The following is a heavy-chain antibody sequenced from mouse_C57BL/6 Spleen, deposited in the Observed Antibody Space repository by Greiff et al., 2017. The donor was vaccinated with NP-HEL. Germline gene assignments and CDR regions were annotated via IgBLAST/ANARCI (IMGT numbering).Heavy chain of an antibody. Sequence: EVKLEESGPGLVKPSQSLSLTCSVTGYSITSGYYWNWIRQFPGNKLEWMGYISYDGSNNYNPSLKNRISITRDTSKNQFFLKLNSVTTEDTATYYCARGRHYGSSFDYWGQGTTLTVSS. CDR1: GYSITSGYY. CDR2: ISYDGSN. V-gene: IGHV3-6*01. J-gene: IGHJ2*01. CDR3: ARGRHYGSSFDY. D-gene: IGHD1-1*01.